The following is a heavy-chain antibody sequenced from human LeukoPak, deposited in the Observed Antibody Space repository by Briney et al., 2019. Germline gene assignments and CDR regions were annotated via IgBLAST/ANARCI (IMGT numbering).Heavy chain of an antibody. V-gene: IGHV3-21*01. CDR2: ISYSSSYI. CDR1: GFTFSTSW. D-gene: IGHD3-10*01. J-gene: IGHJ4*02. Sequence: GGSLRLSRAASGFTFSTSWMHWVRQAPGKGLEWVSSISYSSSYIYYADSVKGRFTISRDNAKNSLYLQMNSPRAEDTAVYYCARDSRGYGSGSSTYYFDYWGQGTLVTVSS. CDR3: ARDSRGYGSGSSTYYFDY.